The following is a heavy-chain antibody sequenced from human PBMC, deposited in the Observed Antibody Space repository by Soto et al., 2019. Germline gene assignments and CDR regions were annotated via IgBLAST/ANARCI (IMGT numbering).Heavy chain of an antibody. Sequence: PGGSMRLSCAASGFTFSHYDMNWVRQAPGKGLEWLSNIRTSGTSMPYTDPVKGRFTISRDNARNSLYLEMNSLRDEDTALYYCVRDSAYAFDIWGRGTMVTVSS. CDR3: VRDSAYAFDI. D-gene: IGHD2-21*01. CDR1: GFTFSHYD. J-gene: IGHJ3*02. V-gene: IGHV3-48*02. CDR2: IRTSGTSM.